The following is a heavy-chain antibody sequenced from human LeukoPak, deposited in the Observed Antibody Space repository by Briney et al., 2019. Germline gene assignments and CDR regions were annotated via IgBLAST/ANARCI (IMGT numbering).Heavy chain of an antibody. CDR1: GFTFKNEG. D-gene: IGHD4-17*01. CDR3: ARVYGDYGYYFGY. CDR2: ISYDGSNK. V-gene: IGHV3-30*03. Sequence: GGSLRLSCAASGFTFKNEGIHWVRQAPGKGLEWVAIISYDGSNKYYADSVKGRFTISRDNSNNTLYLQMNSLRTEDTAVYYCARVYGDYGYYFGYWGQGTLVTVSS. J-gene: IGHJ4*02.